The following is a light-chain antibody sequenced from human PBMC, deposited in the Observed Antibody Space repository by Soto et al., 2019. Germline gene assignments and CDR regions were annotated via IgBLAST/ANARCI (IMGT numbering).Light chain of an antibody. CDR3: GTWDSRLSGVL. V-gene: IGLV1-51*01. CDR1: KSNVGRNY. Sequence: QSVLTQPPSVSAAPGQTVTVSCSGNKSNVGRNYVSWYQQFPGTAPRLLIYDTNKRPSGIPDRFSGSKSGTSATLGITGLQTGDEAIYYCGTWDSRLSGVLFGGGTKLTVL. J-gene: IGLJ2*01. CDR2: DTN.